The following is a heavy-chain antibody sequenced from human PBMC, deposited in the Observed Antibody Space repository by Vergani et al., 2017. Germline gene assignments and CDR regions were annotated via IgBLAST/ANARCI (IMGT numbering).Heavy chain of an antibody. CDR3: AGGVGDWSGGSCEDGSWFDP. Sequence: QVQLVQSGAEVKKPGSSVKVSCKASGGTFSSYAISWVRQAPGQGLERMGGIIPIFGTANYAQKFQGRVTITADESTSTAYMELSSLRSEDTAVYYCAGGVGDWSGGSCEDGSWFDPWGQGTLVTVSS. CDR2: IIPIFGTA. V-gene: IGHV1-69*01. J-gene: IGHJ5*02. CDR1: GGTFSSYA. D-gene: IGHD2-15*01.